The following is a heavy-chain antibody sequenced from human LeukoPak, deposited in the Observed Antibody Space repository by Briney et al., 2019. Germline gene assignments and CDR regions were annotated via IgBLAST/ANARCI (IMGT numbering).Heavy chain of an antibody. CDR3: ASIGSGGIGI. J-gene: IGHJ3*02. D-gene: IGHD3-3*01. CDR2: ISSSGATI. Sequence: GGSLRLSCAASGFTFSSYDMDWVRQAPGKGLEWVSYISSSGATIYYADSVKGRFTFSRDSAKNSLYLQMNSLRVEDTAVYYCASIGSGGIGIWGQGTMVTVSS. CDR1: GFTFSSYD. V-gene: IGHV3-48*03.